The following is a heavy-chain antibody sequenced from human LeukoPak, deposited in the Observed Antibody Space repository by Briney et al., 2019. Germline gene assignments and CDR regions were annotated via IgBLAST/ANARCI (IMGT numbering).Heavy chain of an antibody. CDR1: GGSISSSSYY. J-gene: IGHJ4*02. CDR3: AKSGWVEYYFDY. Sequence: SETLSLTCTVSGGSISSSSYYWGWIRQPPGKGLEWIGSIYYSGSTYYNPSLKSRVTISVDTSKNQFSLKLSSVTAADTAVYYCAKSGWVEYYFDYWGQGALVTVSS. D-gene: IGHD5-24*01. CDR2: IYYSGST. V-gene: IGHV4-39*07.